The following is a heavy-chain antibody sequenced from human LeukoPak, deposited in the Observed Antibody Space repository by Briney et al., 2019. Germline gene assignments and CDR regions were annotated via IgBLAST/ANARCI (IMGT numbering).Heavy chain of an antibody. Sequence: PSETLSLTCTVSGYSISSGYYWGWIRQPPGKGLEWIGSIYHSGSTYYNPSLKSRVTISVDTSKNQFSLKLSSVTVADTAVYYCARDRQNYYDSSGHKDYWGQGTLVTVSS. V-gene: IGHV4-38-2*02. CDR3: ARDRQNYYDSSGHKDY. D-gene: IGHD3-22*01. J-gene: IGHJ4*02. CDR1: GYSISSGYY. CDR2: IYHSGST.